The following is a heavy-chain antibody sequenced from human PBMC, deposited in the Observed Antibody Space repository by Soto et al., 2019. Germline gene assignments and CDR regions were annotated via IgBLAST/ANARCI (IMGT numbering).Heavy chain of an antibody. V-gene: IGHV4-39*01. J-gene: IGHJ4*02. CDR3: ARSHYTCGLLINY. Sequence: SETLSDSCSLSGDSITTMSDYLGSVLYPTAKGLQRVGNVYWTGSTFSHPSLTSRVFISVDTSKSKCSFRLTSVTAADTAVYYCARSHYTCGLLINYCGPRTLVTVSS. CDR1: GDSITTMSDY. CDR2: VYWTGST. D-gene: IGHD2-21*01.